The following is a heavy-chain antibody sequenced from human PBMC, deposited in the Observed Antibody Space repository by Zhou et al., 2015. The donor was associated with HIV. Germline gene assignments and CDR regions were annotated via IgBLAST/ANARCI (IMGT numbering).Heavy chain of an antibody. J-gene: IGHJ3*02. V-gene: IGHV1-69*01. Sequence: QVQLVQSGAEVKKPGSSVKVSCKASGGTFSSYAISWVRQAPGQGLEWMGGIIPIFGTANYAQKFQGRGTITADESTNTAYMELNTLKSDDTAVYYCARSMTAVGSGGGLDIWGQGTMVTVSS. D-gene: IGHD3-10*01. CDR1: GGTFSSYA. CDR2: IIPIFGTA. CDR3: ARSMTAVGSGGGLDI.